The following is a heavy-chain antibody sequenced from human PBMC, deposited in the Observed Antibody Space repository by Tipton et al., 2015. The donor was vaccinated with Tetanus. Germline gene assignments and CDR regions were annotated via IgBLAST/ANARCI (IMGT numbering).Heavy chain of an antibody. D-gene: IGHD6-19*01. J-gene: IGHJ4*02. Sequence: QSGPEVKKPGASVKVSCKGSGYTFTNYGINWVRQAPGQGLERMGWDSGYSGNTIYARKVQGRVTMTTDTSTNTAYLELRSLRSDDTAVYFCARLVKQWLVPEDYWGQGTRVTVSS. CDR2: DSGYSGNT. CDR3: ARLVKQWLVPEDY. V-gene: IGHV1-18*01. CDR1: GYTFTNYG.